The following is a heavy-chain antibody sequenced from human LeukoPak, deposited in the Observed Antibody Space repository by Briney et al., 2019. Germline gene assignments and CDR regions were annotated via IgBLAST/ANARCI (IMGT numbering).Heavy chain of an antibody. CDR2: INHSGST. D-gene: IGHD6-19*01. CDR3: ASGRTGWYRRPAISIFDY. Sequence: PGGSLRLSCAASGFTFSNYAMTWVRQPPGKGLEWIGEINHSGSTNYNPSLKSRVTISVDTSKNQFSLKLSSVTAADTAVYYCASGRTGWYRRPAISIFDYWGQGTLVTVSS. V-gene: IGHV4-34*01. CDR1: GFTFSNYA. J-gene: IGHJ4*02.